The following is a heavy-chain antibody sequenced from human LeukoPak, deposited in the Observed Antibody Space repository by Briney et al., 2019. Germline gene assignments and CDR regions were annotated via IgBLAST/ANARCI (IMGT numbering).Heavy chain of an antibody. CDR2: ISGSGGST. J-gene: IGHJ1*01. CDR3: AKGQAARTLDLYFQH. Sequence: PGGSLRLSCAASGFTFSSYAMSWVRRAPGKGLEWVSAISGSGGSTYYADSVKGRFTISRDNSKNTLYLQMNSLRAEDTAVYYCAKGQAARTLDLYFQHWGQGTLVTVSS. V-gene: IGHV3-23*01. CDR1: GFTFSSYA. D-gene: IGHD6-6*01.